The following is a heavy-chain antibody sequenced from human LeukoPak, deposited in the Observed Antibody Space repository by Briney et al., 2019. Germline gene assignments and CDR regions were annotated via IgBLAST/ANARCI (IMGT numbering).Heavy chain of an antibody. CDR1: GFTFSSYG. Sequence: GGSLRLSCAASGFTFSSYGMHWVRQAPGKGLEWVAVIWYDGSNKYYADSVKGRFTISRDNSKNTLYLQMNSLRAEDTAVYYCARTNTRYHQGGYIDYWGQGTLVPVSS. D-gene: IGHD3-22*01. CDR2: IWYDGSNK. V-gene: IGHV3-33*01. J-gene: IGHJ4*02. CDR3: ARTNTRYHQGGYIDY.